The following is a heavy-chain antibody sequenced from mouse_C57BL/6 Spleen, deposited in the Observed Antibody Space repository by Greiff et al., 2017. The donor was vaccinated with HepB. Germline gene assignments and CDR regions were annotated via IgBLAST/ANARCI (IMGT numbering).Heavy chain of an antibody. J-gene: IGHJ3*01. CDR1: GFTFGSYA. Sequence: EVQRVESGGGLVKPGGSLKLSCAASGFTFGSYAMSWVRQTPEKRLEWVATISDGGSYTYYPDNVKGRFTINRDNAKNNLYLQMSHLKSEDTAMYYCARDDYGSSYEAYWGQGTLVTVSA. CDR3: ARDDYGSSYEAY. D-gene: IGHD1-1*01. CDR2: ISDGGSYT. V-gene: IGHV5-4*01.